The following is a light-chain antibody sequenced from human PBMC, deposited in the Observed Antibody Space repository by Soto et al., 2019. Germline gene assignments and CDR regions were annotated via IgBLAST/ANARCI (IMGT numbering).Light chain of an antibody. CDR2: EVT. V-gene: IGLV2-8*01. Sequence: QSVLTQPPSASGSPGQSVTISCTGTSSDVGGYNCVSWYQQHPCKAPQLMIYEVTKRPSGVPDRFSGSKSGNTASLTVSGLQAEDEADYYCSSYAGSNTVLFGGGTKLTVL. CDR1: SSDVGGYNC. CDR3: SSYAGSNTVL. J-gene: IGLJ2*01.